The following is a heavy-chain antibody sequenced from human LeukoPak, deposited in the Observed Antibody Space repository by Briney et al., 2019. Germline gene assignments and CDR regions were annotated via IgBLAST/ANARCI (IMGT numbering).Heavy chain of an antibody. Sequence: ASVKVSCKASGYTFTSYGISWVRQAPGQGLEWMGWISAYNGNTNYAQKLQGRVTMTTDTSTSTAYEELRSLRSDDTAVYYCARGVDGYSIEPFDYWGQGTLVTVSS. CDR1: GYTFTSYG. D-gene: IGHD5-24*01. CDR3: ARGVDGYSIEPFDY. J-gene: IGHJ4*02. V-gene: IGHV1-18*01. CDR2: ISAYNGNT.